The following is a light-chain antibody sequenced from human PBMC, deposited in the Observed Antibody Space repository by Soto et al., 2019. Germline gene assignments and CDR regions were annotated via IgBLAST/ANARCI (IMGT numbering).Light chain of an antibody. CDR2: DAS. CDR1: QSVSDN. J-gene: IGKJ1*01. Sequence: EIVMTQSPATLSVSPGERVTLSCWASQSVSDNLAWYQPQPGQAPRLLISDASTRATGIPARFSGSGSGTGFTLTISSLEPEDVAVDYWQQRSNWPPVTFGQGTKVDIK. CDR3: QQRSNWPPVT. V-gene: IGKV3-15*01.